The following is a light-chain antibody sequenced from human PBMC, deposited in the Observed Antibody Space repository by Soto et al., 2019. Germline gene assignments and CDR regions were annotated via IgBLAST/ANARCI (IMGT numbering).Light chain of an antibody. V-gene: IGLV2-14*01. CDR2: EVS. CDR3: TSYTRTNSPII. CDR1: RSDIGAYKY. J-gene: IGLJ2*01. Sequence: QSALTQPASVSGSPGQSITISCTGTRSDIGAYKYVSWYQQHPGKAPKLIIHEVSDRPSGVSNRFSGSKSGNTASLTISGLHTEDEAEDYFTSYTRTNSPIIFGGATKLTVL.